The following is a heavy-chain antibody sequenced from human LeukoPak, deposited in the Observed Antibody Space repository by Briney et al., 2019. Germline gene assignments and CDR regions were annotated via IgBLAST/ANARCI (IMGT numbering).Heavy chain of an antibody. CDR3: ARSSGYSSSGGLNWFDT. J-gene: IGHJ5*02. D-gene: IGHD6-13*01. V-gene: IGHV4-39*01. CDR2: IYYSGST. CDR1: GGSISSSSYY. Sequence: SETLSLTCTVSGGSISSSSYYWGWIRQPPGKGLEWIGTIYYSGSTYYNPSLKTRDTISIDTSKNQFTLKLSSVTAPDTAVYYCARSSGYSSSGGLNWFDTWGQGTLVTVSS.